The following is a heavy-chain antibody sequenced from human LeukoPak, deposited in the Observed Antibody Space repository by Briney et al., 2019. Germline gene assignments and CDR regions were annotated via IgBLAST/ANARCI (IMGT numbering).Heavy chain of an antibody. CDR1: GGSISSNYY. J-gene: IGHJ4*02. V-gene: IGHV4-39*07. Sequence: PSETLSLTCTVSGGSISSNYYWGWIRQPPGKGLEWIGSIYYSGSTYYNPSLKSRVTISVDTSKNQFSLKLSSVTAADTAVYYCARGRYYFDYWGQGTLVTVSS. CDR2: IYYSGST. CDR3: ARGRYYFDY.